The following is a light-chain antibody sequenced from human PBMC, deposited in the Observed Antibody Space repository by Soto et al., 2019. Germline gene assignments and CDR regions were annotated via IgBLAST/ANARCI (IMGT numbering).Light chain of an antibody. J-gene: IGKJ4*01. CDR1: QAINIY. CDR3: LQADSFPLT. CDR2: STS. V-gene: IGKV1-12*01. Sequence: DIQMTQSPSSVSASVGDRVTITCRASQAINIYLSWYQQRPGKAPKLLIYSTSALRSGVPSRFSGSASGTDFTLTIWSLQPEDSAIYYCLQADSFPLTFGGGTKVDIK.